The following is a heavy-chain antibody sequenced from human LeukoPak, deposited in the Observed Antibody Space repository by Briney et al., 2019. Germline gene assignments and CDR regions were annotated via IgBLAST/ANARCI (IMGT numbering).Heavy chain of an antibody. Sequence: ASVKVSCKASGYTFTGYYMHWVRQAPGQGFEWMGWINPNNGGTNYAQKFQGRVTMTRDTSTSTVYLEVSRLMSDDTAVYYCTRGVLPARFDSWGQGTLVTVSS. J-gene: IGHJ5*01. D-gene: IGHD2-2*01. CDR3: TRGVLPARFDS. CDR2: INPNNGGT. V-gene: IGHV1-2*02. CDR1: GYTFTGYY.